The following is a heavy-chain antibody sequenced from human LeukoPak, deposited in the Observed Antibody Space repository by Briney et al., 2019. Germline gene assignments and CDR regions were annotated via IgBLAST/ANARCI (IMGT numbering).Heavy chain of an antibody. CDR2: VYHSGST. D-gene: IGHD6-13*01. CDR3: ARDLPPYSSSWHRILYPTSDYYYYYMDV. CDR1: GYSISSGYY. Sequence: SETLSLTCTVSGYSISSGYYWGWIWQPPGKGLEWIGSVYHSGSTYYNPSLKSRGTISVDTSKNQFSLKLSSVTAAGTAVYYCARDLPPYSSSWHRILYPTSDYYYYYMDVWGKGTTVTVSS. V-gene: IGHV4-38-2*02. J-gene: IGHJ6*03.